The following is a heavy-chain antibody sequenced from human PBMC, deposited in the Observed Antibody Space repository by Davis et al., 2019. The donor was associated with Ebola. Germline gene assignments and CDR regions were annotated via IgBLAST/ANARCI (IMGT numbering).Heavy chain of an antibody. Sequence: SGPTLVKPTQTLTLTCTFSGFSLSTSGVGVGWIRQPPGKALEWLALIYWDDDKRYSPSLKSRLTITKYTSKNQVVLTMTNMDPVDTATYYCAHSPSSGYPRYFQHWGQGTLVTVSS. J-gene: IGHJ1*01. CDR1: GFSLSTSGVG. V-gene: IGHV2-5*02. CDR3: AHSPSSGYPRYFQH. CDR2: IYWDDDK. D-gene: IGHD3-22*01.